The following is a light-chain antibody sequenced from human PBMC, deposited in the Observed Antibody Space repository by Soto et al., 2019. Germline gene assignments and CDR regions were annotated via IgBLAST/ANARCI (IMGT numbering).Light chain of an antibody. V-gene: IGLV3-21*04. CDR3: QVWHGSSDHYV. CDR2: YDS. J-gene: IGLJ1*01. CDR1: NIGSKS. Sequence: SYELTQPPSVSVAPGKTARITCGGNNIGSKSVHWYQQKPGQAPVLVIYYDSDRPSGIPERFSGSNSGNTATLTISRVEAGDEADYYCQVWHGSSDHYVFGTGTKLTVL.